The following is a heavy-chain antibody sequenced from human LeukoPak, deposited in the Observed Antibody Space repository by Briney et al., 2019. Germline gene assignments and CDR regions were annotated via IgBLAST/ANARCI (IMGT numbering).Heavy chain of an antibody. Sequence: GGSLRLSCAASGFTFSSYAMHWVRQAPGKGLEYVSAISSNGGSTYYANSVKGRFTISRDNSKNTLYLQMGSLRAEDMAVYYCARGPRVTPYLDYWGQGTLVTVSS. CDR3: ARGPRVTPYLDY. V-gene: IGHV3-64*01. CDR2: ISSNGGST. CDR1: GFTFSSYA. D-gene: IGHD4-23*01. J-gene: IGHJ4*02.